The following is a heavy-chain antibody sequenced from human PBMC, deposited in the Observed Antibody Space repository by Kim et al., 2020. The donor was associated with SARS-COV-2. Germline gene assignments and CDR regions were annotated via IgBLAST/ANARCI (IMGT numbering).Heavy chain of an antibody. CDR3: ARGYYDSDSYYEGVFSH. V-gene: IGHV1-2*06. Sequence: ASVKVSCKASGYTFTGYYMHWVRQAPGQGLEWMGRINPNSGGTNYAQNFHGRVTMTRDTSITTAYMELSGLRSDGTALYYCARGYYDSDSYYEGVFSHWGQGTLVTVSS. CDR2: INPNSGGT. J-gene: IGHJ4*02. CDR1: GYTFTGYY. D-gene: IGHD3-16*01.